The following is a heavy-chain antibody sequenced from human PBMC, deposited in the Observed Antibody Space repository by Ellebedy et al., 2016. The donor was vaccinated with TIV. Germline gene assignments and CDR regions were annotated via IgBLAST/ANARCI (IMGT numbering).Heavy chain of an antibody. Sequence: GESLKISCAASGFTFNNAWMTWVRQAPGKGLEWVGRIKSKSDGGTIDYATPVKGRFTISRDDSKNTLYLQMKSLKNEDTGVYYCSPTYEILTGYRISYWGQGTLVTVSS. CDR1: GFTFNNAW. CDR2: IKSKSDGGTI. V-gene: IGHV3-15*01. J-gene: IGHJ4*02. CDR3: SPTYEILTGYRISY. D-gene: IGHD3-9*01.